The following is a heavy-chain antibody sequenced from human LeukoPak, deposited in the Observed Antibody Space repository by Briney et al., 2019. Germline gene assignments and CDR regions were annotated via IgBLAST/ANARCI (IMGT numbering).Heavy chain of an antibody. Sequence: SETLSLTCTVYGGSFSSYFWSWIRQPPGKGLEWIGEINHSGSTNYNPSLKSRVTISVDTSRNQFSLKLSSVTAADTAVYYCAQQLWGYWGQGTLVTVSS. V-gene: IGHV4-34*01. CDR2: INHSGST. J-gene: IGHJ4*02. D-gene: IGHD5-18*01. CDR3: AQQLWGY. CDR1: GGSFSSYF.